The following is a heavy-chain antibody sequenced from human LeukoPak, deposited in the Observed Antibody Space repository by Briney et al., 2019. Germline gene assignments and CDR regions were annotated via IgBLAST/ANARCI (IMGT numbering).Heavy chain of an antibody. CDR3: AKDAAGGFTDAFDI. CDR2: ISPNGGDT. J-gene: IGHJ3*02. Sequence: PGGSLRLSCAASGFTFSTYAMTWVRQAPGKGLEWVSSISPNGGDTYYPDSVKGRFTVSRDKSKNTVYLQMNSLRVEDTAVYYCAKDAAGGFTDAFDIWGQGTTVSVSS. CDR1: GFTFSTYA. D-gene: IGHD3-10*01. V-gene: IGHV3-23*01.